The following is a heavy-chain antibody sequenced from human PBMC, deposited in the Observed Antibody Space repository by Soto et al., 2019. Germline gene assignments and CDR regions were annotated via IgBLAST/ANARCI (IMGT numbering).Heavy chain of an antibody. D-gene: IGHD6-6*01. CDR2: VHYSGST. CDR1: GGSISSSSYY. V-gene: IGHV4-39*01. Sequence: QLQLQESGPGLVKPSETLALTCTVSGGSISSSSYYWGWIRQPPGKGLEWIGSVHYSGSTYYNPSLKSRITVSVHTSENQFSLKVSSVTAADTAVYYCARQWADIAARPVYFYYGMDVWGQGTTVTVSS. CDR3: ARQWADIAARPVYFYYGMDV. J-gene: IGHJ6*02.